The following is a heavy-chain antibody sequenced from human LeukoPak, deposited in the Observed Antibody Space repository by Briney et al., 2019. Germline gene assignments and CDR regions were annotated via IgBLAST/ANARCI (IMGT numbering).Heavy chain of an antibody. CDR3: ARERLVGSRYFDY. V-gene: IGHV4-30-4*01. J-gene: IGHJ4*02. Sequence: PSETLSLTCTVSGGSISGGDFYWSGIRQSPGGGLEWIGYIYYSGSTYYNPSLKSRVTISVDTSKNQFSLNLSSVTAADTAMYYCARERLVGSRYFDYWGQGTLVTVSS. CDR2: IYYSGST. D-gene: IGHD6-6*01. CDR1: GGSISGGDFY.